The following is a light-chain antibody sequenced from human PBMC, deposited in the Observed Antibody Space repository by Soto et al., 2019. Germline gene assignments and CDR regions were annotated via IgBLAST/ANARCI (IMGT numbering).Light chain of an antibody. CDR3: QQYGSSPART. J-gene: IGKJ4*01. Sequence: EIVLTQSPGTLSLSPGERATLSCRASQGVSSGYLAWYQQKPGQAPRLLIYGASSRATGTPDRFSGSGSGTDFTLTISRLEPEDFAVYYCQQYGSSPARTCGGGTKVDIK. CDR2: GAS. V-gene: IGKV3-20*01. CDR1: QGVSSGY.